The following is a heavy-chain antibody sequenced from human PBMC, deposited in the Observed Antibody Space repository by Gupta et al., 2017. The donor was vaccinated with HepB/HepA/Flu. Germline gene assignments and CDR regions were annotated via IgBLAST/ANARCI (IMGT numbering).Heavy chain of an antibody. CDR1: GFTFNFHD. J-gene: IGHJ4*02. D-gene: IGHD3-16*01. V-gene: IGHV3-7*01. CDR3: ASWGGNAHY. CDR2: INPGGSDK. Sequence: EVQLVESGGDLVQPGGSLRLACPGSGFTFNFHDMNWVRQSRGKGLEWVAIINPGGSDKQYIDSGNGRFTISRDNAKNSVYLQMDSLRAEDTAVYYCASWGGNAHYWGQGNLGTVSS.